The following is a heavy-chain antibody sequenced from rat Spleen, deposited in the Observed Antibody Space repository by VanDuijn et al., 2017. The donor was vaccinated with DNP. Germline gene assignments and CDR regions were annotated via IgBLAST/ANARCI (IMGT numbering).Heavy chain of an antibody. J-gene: IGHJ4*01. D-gene: IGHD1-2*01. CDR1: GFTFGDYH. CDR3: TRDNYSSYMPYYYAMDA. CDR2: MRYEGDST. Sequence: EVQLVQSGGGLVQPGRSLRLSCTTSGFTFGDYHMAWVRQAPTKGLEWVAYMRYEGDSTYHGDSVKGRFTISRDNAKSTLYLQMNSLRSEDTATYYCTRDNYSSYMPYYYAMDAWGQGTSVTVSS. V-gene: IGHV5-20*01.